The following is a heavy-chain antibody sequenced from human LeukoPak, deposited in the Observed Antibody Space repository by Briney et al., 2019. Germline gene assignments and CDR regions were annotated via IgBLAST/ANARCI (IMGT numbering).Heavy chain of an antibody. CDR3: SLDNPAGWVL. Sequence: ASVKVSCKASGYTFTDYYLHWVRQAPGQGLEWMGWINPDSGGANYAQKFQGRVTMSGDTSIGTAYMELSSLRSEDTAVYYCSLDNPAGWVLWGQGTMVTVSS. D-gene: IGHD1-14*01. J-gene: IGHJ3*01. V-gene: IGHV1-2*02. CDR1: GYTFTDYY. CDR2: INPDSGGA.